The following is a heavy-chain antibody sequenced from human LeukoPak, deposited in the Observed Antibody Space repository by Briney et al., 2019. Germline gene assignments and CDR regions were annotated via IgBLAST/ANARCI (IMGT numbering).Heavy chain of an antibody. CDR1: GGSISSGDYY. CDR2: IYYSGST. V-gene: IGHV4-30-4*01. Sequence: PSETLSLTCTVSGGSISSGDYYWGWVRQPPGKGLEWIGYIYYSGSTYYNPSLKSRVTISVDTSKNQFSLKLSSVTAADTAVYYCACLNSSGYYGGYWGQGTLVTVSS. J-gene: IGHJ4*02. D-gene: IGHD3-22*01. CDR3: ACLNSSGYYGGY.